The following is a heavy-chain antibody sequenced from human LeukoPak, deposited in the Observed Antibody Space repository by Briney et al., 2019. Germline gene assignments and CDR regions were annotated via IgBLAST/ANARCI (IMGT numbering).Heavy chain of an antibody. D-gene: IGHD4-17*01. Sequence: PGRSLRVSCAASGFTFSNYGMHWVRQAPGKGLEWVAVISYDGSNKYYADSVKGRFTISRDNSKNTLYLQMIRLRGEDTAVYYCAKDGGLTVTTYDAFDIWGQGTMVTVSS. J-gene: IGHJ3*02. V-gene: IGHV3-30*18. CDR3: AKDGGLTVTTYDAFDI. CDR2: ISYDGSNK. CDR1: GFTFSNYG.